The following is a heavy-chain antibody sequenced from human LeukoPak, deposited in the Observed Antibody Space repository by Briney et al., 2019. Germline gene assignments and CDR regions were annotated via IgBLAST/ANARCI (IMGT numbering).Heavy chain of an antibody. CDR2: ISYDGSNK. J-gene: IGHJ3*02. D-gene: IGHD1-26*01. Sequence: GRSLRLSCAASGFTFSSYAMHWVRQAPGKGLEWVAVISYDGSNKYYADSVKGRFTISRDNSKNTLYLQMNSLRAEDTAVYYCARVIISGSYPPDDAFDIWGQGTMVTVSS. CDR1: GFTFSSYA. V-gene: IGHV3-30-3*01. CDR3: ARVIISGSYPPDDAFDI.